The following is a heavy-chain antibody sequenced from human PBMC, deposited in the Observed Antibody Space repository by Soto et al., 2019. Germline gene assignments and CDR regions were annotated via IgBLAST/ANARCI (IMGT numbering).Heavy chain of an antibody. D-gene: IGHD3-16*01. V-gene: IGHV3-33*01. CDR3: ARAVGPFDY. Sequence: VQFVESGGGVVQPGRSLRLSCAASGFTFSIYGMHWVRQAPGKGLEWVAVIWNDGSNKYYGDSVKGRCTISRDNSKDTLYLQMNSLRFEDTAIYYCARAVGPFDYWGQGTLVSVSS. CDR1: GFTFSIYG. J-gene: IGHJ4*02. CDR2: IWNDGSNK.